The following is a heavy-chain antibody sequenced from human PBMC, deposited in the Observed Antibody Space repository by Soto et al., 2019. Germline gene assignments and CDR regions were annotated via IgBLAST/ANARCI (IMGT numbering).Heavy chain of an antibody. CDR1: GGTFISYA. D-gene: IGHD6-6*01. CDR3: ARKEQQLAPRMDV. V-gene: IGHV1-69*06. Sequence: SVKVSCKASGGTFISYAISWVRQAPGQGLEWMGGIIPIFGTANYAQKFQGRVTITADKSTSTAYMELSSLRSEDTAVYYCARKEQQLAPRMDVWGQGTTVTVSS. J-gene: IGHJ6*02. CDR2: IIPIFGTA.